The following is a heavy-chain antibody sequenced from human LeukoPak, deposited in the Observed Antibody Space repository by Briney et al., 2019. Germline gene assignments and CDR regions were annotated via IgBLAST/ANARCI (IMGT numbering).Heavy chain of an antibody. Sequence: GGSLRLSCAASGFTFSSYGMHWVRQAPGKGLEWAALISYGGSNKYYADSVRGRFTISRDNSKNTLYLQLNSLRAEDTAVYYCAKDANGFCFDDWGQGTLVTVTS. CDR1: GFTFSSYG. D-gene: IGHD2-8*01. V-gene: IGHV3-30*18. CDR3: AKDANGFCFDD. J-gene: IGHJ4*02. CDR2: ISYGGSNK.